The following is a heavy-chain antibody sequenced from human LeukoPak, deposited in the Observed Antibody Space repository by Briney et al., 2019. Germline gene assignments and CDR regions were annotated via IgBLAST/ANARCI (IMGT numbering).Heavy chain of an antibody. J-gene: IGHJ5*02. D-gene: IGHD3-3*01. CDR1: GGSISSYY. CDR2: IYYSGST. V-gene: IGHV4-59*08. CDR3: ARRVYDSNWFDP. Sequence: PSETLSLTCTVSGGSISSYYWSWIRQPPGKGLEWIGYIYYSGSTNYNPSLKSRVTISVDTSKNQFSLKLSSVTAADTAVYYCARRVYDSNWFDPWGQGTLVTVSS.